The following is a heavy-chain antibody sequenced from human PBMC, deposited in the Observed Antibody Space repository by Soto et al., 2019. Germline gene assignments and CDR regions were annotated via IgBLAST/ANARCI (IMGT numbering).Heavy chain of an antibody. CDR2: IKSKTDGGTT. J-gene: IGHJ6*02. Sequence: GGSLRLSCAASGFTFSNAWMNWVRQAPGKGLEWVGRIKSKTDGGTTDYAAPGKGRFTIARDDSKNTLHLQMNSLKTEDTAVYYCTTVSNPYYYYGMDVWGQGTTVTVSS. CDR3: TTVSNPYYYYGMDV. CDR1: GFTFSNAW. V-gene: IGHV3-15*07.